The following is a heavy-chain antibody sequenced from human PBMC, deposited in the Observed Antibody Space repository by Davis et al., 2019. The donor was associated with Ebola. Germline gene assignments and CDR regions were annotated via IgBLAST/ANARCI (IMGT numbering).Heavy chain of an antibody. J-gene: IGHJ2*01. V-gene: IGHV3-23*01. D-gene: IGHD2-21*02. Sequence: GGSLRLSCTVSGFTFSTYAMSWVRQAPGKGLEWVSGISGSGSNTYYADPVRGRFIVSRDNGKNSLYLLMNSLQDEDTAVYYCVRDPALVVTGGGWFFGLWGRGTLVTVSS. CDR2: ISGSGSNT. CDR1: GFTFSTYA. CDR3: VRDPALVVTGGGWFFGL.